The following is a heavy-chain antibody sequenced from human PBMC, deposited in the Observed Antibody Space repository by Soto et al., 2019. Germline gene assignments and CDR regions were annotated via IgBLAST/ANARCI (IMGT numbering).Heavy chain of an antibody. CDR1: GFTFSSYA. V-gene: IGHV3-30-3*01. D-gene: IGHD6-6*01. J-gene: IGHJ6*02. CDR2: ISYDGSNK. CDR3: ARSSSSRNYYYYYGMDV. Sequence: GGSLRLSCAASGFTFSSYAMHWVRQAPGKGLEWVAVISYDGSNKYYADSVKGRFTISRDNSKNTLYLQMNSLRAEDTAVYYCARSSSSRNYYYYYGMDVWGRGTTVTVSS.